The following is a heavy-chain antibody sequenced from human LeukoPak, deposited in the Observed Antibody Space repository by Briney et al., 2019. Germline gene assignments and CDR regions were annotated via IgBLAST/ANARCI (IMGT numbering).Heavy chain of an antibody. CDR2: INPNSGGT. CDR1: GGIFSSYG. CDR3: ARDNDSRDPPHFDY. D-gene: IGHD3-16*01. J-gene: IGHJ4*02. Sequence: GASVKVSCKASGGIFSSYGISWVRQAPGQGLEWMGWINPNSGGTNYAQKFQGRVTITRNTSISTAYMELSSLRSEDTAVYYCARDNDSRDPPHFDYWGQGTLVTVSS. V-gene: IGHV1-8*03.